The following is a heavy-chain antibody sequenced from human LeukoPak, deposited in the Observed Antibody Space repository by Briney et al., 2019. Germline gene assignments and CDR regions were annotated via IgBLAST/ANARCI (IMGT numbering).Heavy chain of an antibody. CDR3: ARDTTMITYWFDP. Sequence: ASVNLSFTASGYTFTGYYMHWVRQAPGQGLEWMGWINPNSGGTNYAQKFQGRVTMTRDTSVSTAYMELNRLRSDDTGVYYCARDTTMITYWFDPWGPGTLVTVSS. J-gene: IGHJ5*02. V-gene: IGHV1-2*02. CDR2: INPNSGGT. D-gene: IGHD5-18*01. CDR1: GYTFTGYY.